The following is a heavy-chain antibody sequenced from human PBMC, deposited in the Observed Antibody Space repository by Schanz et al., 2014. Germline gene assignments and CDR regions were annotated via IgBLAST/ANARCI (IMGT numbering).Heavy chain of an antibody. CDR3: AKRCSSTSCSHGAFDI. Sequence: EVQLVESGGGLVQPGGSLRLSCAASGFTVSSNYMIWVRQAPGKGLEWVSVIYSGGSTYYGDSVKGRFTISRDNSKNTLYLQMNSLRDEDTAMYYCAKRCSSTSCSHGAFDIWGQGTMVTVSS. D-gene: IGHD2-2*01. CDR2: IYSGGST. V-gene: IGHV3-53*01. J-gene: IGHJ3*02. CDR1: GFTVSSNY.